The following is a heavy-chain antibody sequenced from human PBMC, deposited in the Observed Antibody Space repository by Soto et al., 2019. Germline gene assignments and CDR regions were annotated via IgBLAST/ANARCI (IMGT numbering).Heavy chain of an antibody. V-gene: IGHV3-21*01. J-gene: IGHJ6*02. CDR1: GFTFNTYN. D-gene: IGHD3-10*01. CDR2: ISRSRTYI. CDR3: ARIKLVWVGEFPPQREYYDMDV. Sequence: EVQLVESGGGLVKRGGSLRLSCAASGFTFNTYNMIWVRQAPGKGLEWVSSISRSRTYIFYADSVKGRFTISRDNAKESLFLQMNSLRAEDTAVYFCARIKLVWVGEFPPQREYYDMDVWGQGTTVTVSS.